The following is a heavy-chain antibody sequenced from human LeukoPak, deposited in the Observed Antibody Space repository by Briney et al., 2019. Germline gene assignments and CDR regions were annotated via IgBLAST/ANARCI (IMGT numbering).Heavy chain of an antibody. D-gene: IGHD3-10*01. Sequence: GGSLRLSCAASGFTFNKYAMNWVRQAPGKGLEGAAAISGSGDSTWYRDSVKGRFTIPRDNSKNTLWLQMNSLRAEDTAVYYCAKEIRGSGLFDYWGQGTLVTVSS. J-gene: IGHJ4*02. CDR3: AKEIRGSGLFDY. CDR2: ISGSGDST. CDR1: GFTFNKYA. V-gene: IGHV3-23*01.